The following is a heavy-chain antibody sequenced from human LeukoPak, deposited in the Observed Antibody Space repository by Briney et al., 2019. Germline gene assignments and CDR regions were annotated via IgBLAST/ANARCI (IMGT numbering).Heavy chain of an antibody. CDR3: ARGVYPGWSGDRCASVKNWFDP. J-gene: IGHJ5*02. Sequence: SETMSLTCAVFGGSFSDYYWTWIRQSPGRGLEWIGEAHSGGGRYYTPSLKGRVTMSIDTSKNQFSLKLTSVTAADTAVYYCARGVYPGWSGDRCASVKNWFDPWGHGILVTVSS. V-gene: IGHV4-34*01. CDR2: AHSGGGR. CDR1: GGSFSDYY. D-gene: IGHD3-3*01.